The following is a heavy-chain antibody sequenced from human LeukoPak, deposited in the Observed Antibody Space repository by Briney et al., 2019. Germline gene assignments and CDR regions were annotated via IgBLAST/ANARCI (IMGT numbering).Heavy chain of an antibody. CDR3: ARHLGYFDY. J-gene: IGHJ4*02. D-gene: IGHD7-27*01. CDR2: IWYDGSNK. CDR1: GFTFSSYG. Sequence: PGRSLRLSCAASGFTFSSYGMHWVRQAPGKGLEWVAVIWYDGSNKYYADSVKGRFTISRDNAKNSLYLQMNSLRDEDTAVYYCARHLGYFDYWGQGTLVTVSS. V-gene: IGHV3-33*01.